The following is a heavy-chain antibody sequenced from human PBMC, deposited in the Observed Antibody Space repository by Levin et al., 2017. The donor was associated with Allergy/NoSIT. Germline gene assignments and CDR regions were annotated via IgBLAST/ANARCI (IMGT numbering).Heavy chain of an antibody. CDR3: ARGERAFDF. J-gene: IGHJ4*02. D-gene: IGHD1-26*01. Sequence: SETLSLTCTVSGGSIGPYYWDWIRQPPGKALEWIGYIYNSGSTTYNPSLKSRVTISVDTSKNQFSLKLNSVTAADTAVYYCARGERAFDFWGQGTLVTVSS. V-gene: IGHV4-59*01. CDR1: GGSIGPYY. CDR2: IYNSGST.